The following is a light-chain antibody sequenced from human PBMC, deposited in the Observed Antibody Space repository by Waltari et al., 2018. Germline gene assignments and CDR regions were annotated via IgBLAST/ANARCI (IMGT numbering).Light chain of an antibody. Sequence: IVMTQSPRSLSFTPGEPASIPCRSSQRLLHSSGHTFLDWYLQNPGQSPQLLIYVVSSRASGVPDRFSGSGSGTDFTLKISRLEAEDVGVYFCMQARQCPWTFGQGTKVEIK. CDR1: QRLLHSSGHTF. J-gene: IGKJ1*01. CDR3: MQARQCPWT. V-gene: IGKV2-28*01. CDR2: VVS.